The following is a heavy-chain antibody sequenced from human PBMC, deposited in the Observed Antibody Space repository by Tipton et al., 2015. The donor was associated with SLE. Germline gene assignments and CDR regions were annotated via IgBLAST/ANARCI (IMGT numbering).Heavy chain of an antibody. D-gene: IGHD4-11*01. Sequence: LSLTCTTSGFRFDDYAMHWVRQAPGKGLEWVSGISYNSRSIGYADSVKGRFSISRDNAKSSLYLQLNSLRTEDTALYFCTKDATAVTGYMDVWGQGTTVTVSS. CDR3: TKDATAVTGYMDV. CDR1: GFRFDDYA. V-gene: IGHV3-9*01. CDR2: ISYNSRSI. J-gene: IGHJ6*02.